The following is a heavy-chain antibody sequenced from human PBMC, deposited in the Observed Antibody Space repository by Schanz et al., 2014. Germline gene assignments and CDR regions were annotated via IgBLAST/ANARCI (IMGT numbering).Heavy chain of an antibody. CDR2: LSGSGGST. CDR1: GFAFSVYA. J-gene: IGHJ4*02. V-gene: IGHV3-23*04. Sequence: VQMVESGGGVAQPGRSLRLSCAASGFAFSVYAMSWVRQAPGKGLEWVSALSGSGGSTYYADSVKGRFTISRDNSKNTLYLQMNSLRAEDTAVYYCAKQIHYDILTVTRNWGQGTLVTVSS. CDR3: AKQIHYDILTVTRN. D-gene: IGHD3-9*01.